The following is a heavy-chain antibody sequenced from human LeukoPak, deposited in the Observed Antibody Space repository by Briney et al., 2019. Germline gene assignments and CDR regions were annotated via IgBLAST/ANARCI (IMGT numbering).Heavy chain of an antibody. Sequence: SETLSLTCAVYGGSFSGYYWSWIRQPPGKGLEWIGEINHSGSTNYNPSLKSRVTISVDTSKNQFSLKLSSVTAADTAVYYCARGRRIAARRVPLVDYWGQGTLVTVSS. D-gene: IGHD6-6*01. J-gene: IGHJ4*02. CDR3: ARGRRIAARRVPLVDY. V-gene: IGHV4-34*01. CDR1: GGSFSGYY. CDR2: INHSGST.